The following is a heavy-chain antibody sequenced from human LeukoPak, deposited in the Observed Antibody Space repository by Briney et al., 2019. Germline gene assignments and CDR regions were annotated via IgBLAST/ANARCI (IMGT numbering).Heavy chain of an antibody. CDR1: GGSFSGYY. V-gene: IGHV4-34*01. D-gene: IGHD3-16*02. CDR3: ASGRHVGDYVWGSYRSYYNWFDP. CDR2: INHSGST. J-gene: IGHJ5*02. Sequence: SETLSLTCAVYGGSFSGYYWSWIRQPPGKGLEWIGEINHSGSTNYNPSLKSRVTISVDTSKNQFSLKLSSVTAADTAVYYCASGRHVGDYVWGSYRSYYNWFDPWGQGTLVTVSS.